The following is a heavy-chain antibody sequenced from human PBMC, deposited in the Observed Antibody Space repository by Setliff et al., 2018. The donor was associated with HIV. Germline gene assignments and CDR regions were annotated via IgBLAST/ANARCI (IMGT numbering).Heavy chain of an antibody. V-gene: IGHV3-30*03. CDR1: GFTFSIYG. CDR3: LRDSNTISTTDAFDI. D-gene: IGHD1-1*01. Sequence: GGSLRLSCAASGFTFSIYGMHWVRQAPGKGLEWVAVTSYDGTNKYYADFVKGRFTISRDNSRNTLYLQMNSLRADDTAVYYCLRDSNTISTTDAFDIWGQGTVVTVSS. CDR2: TSYDGTNK. J-gene: IGHJ3*02.